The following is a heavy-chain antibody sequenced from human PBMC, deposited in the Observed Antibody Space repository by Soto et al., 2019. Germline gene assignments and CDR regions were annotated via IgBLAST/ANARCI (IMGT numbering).Heavy chain of an antibody. CDR2: ISQSGTI. D-gene: IGHD3-9*01. CDR3: ARGPVGGITKEGYFAH. J-gene: IGHJ4*02. V-gene: IGHV4-34*02. Sequence: QVQLQQWGAGLLKPSETLSLTCAVYGGSFSGYYWNWIRQPPGKGLEWIGEISQSGTINYNPSLKSRVTLSVAASKSQFSLRLTSVTAADTAVYYCARGPVGGITKEGYFAHWGQGSLLTVSS. CDR1: GGSFSGYY.